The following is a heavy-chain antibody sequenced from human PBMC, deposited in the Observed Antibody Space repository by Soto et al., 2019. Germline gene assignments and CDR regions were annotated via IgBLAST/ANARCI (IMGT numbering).Heavy chain of an antibody. V-gene: IGHV3-15*07. D-gene: IGHD1-26*01. CDR1: GFTFSNAW. Sequence: GGSLRLSCAASGFTFSNAWMNWVRQAPGKGLEWVGRIKSKTDGGTTDYAAPVKGRFTISRDDSKNTLYLQMNSLKTEDTAVYYCTTDLPCGSYYCISQELLDYWGQGTLVTVSS. CDR2: IKSKTDGGTT. CDR3: TTDLPCGSYYCISQELLDY. J-gene: IGHJ4*02.